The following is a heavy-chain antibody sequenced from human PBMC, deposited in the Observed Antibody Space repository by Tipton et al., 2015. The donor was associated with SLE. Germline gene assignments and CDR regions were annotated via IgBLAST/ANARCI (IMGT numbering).Heavy chain of an antibody. Sequence: GSLRLSCVASGFTFSDSYMCWIRQTPGKGLEWISYITTSGHTIYYADSVQGRFTVSRDNAKNSLFLQMNNLRAEDTAVYYCVRDEYRYDTTGYHLLGHFDFWGQGTLVTVSS. V-gene: IGHV3-11*01. CDR2: ITTSGHTI. J-gene: IGHJ4*02. CDR1: GFTFSDSY. D-gene: IGHD3-22*01. CDR3: VRDEYRYDTTGYHLLGHFDF.